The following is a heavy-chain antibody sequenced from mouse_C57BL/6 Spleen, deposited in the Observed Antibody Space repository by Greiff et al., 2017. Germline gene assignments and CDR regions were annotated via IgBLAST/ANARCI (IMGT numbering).Heavy chain of an antibody. D-gene: IGHD2-10*02. J-gene: IGHJ4*01. CDR2: FYPGSGSI. CDR3: ARHEEVPSIYYYAMDY. V-gene: IGHV1-62-2*01. CDR1: GYTFTEYT. Sequence: QVPLQQSGAELVKPGASVKLSCKASGYTFTEYTINWVKQRSGQGLEWIGWFYPGSGSIKDNEKFKDKATLTANKSSIKVYMELSRLTSEDSAVYFCARHEEVPSIYYYAMDYWGQGTSVTVSS.